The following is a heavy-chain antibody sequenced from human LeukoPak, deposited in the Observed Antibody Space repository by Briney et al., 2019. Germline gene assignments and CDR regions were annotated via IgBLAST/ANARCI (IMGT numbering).Heavy chain of an antibody. V-gene: IGHV1-24*01. Sequence: GASVKVSCKVSGYTLTELSMHWVRQAPGKGLEWMGGFDPEDGETIYAQKFQGRVTMTEDTSTDTAYMELSSLGSEDTAVYYCATKPPYYYDSSVPPYEYFQHWGQGTLVTVSS. CDR1: GYTLTELS. CDR3: ATKPPYYYDSSVPPYEYFQH. J-gene: IGHJ1*01. CDR2: FDPEDGET. D-gene: IGHD3-22*01.